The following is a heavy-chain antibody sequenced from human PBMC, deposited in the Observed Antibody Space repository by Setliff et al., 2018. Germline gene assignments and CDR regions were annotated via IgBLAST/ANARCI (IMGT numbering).Heavy chain of an antibody. CDR1: GGSISSGNYY. CDR3: ARHKSNGSGSYPSLYMDV. D-gene: IGHD3-10*01. V-gene: IGHV4-39*01. J-gene: IGHJ6*03. CDR2: IYYSGST. Sequence: PSETLSLTCRVSGGSISSGNYYWGLIRPPPGKGLEWVATIYYSGSTYSNPSLKSRLIISVDAPDNQFSVKLSSVTAADTAVYYCARHKSNGSGSYPSLYMDVWGKGIMVTVSS.